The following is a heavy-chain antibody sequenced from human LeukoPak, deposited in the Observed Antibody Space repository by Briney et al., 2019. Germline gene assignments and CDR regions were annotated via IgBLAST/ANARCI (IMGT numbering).Heavy chain of an antibody. J-gene: IGHJ4*02. CDR1: GFTFSSYW. Sequence: GGSLRLSCAASGFTFSSYWMSWVRQAPGKGLEWVANIKQDGSEKYYVDSVKGRFTISRDNSKSTLYPQMNSLRAEDTAVYYCAKAYHDSGCLIDYWGQGTQVTVSS. CDR2: IKQDGSEK. D-gene: IGHD6-19*01. V-gene: IGHV3-7*03. CDR3: AKAYHDSGCLIDY.